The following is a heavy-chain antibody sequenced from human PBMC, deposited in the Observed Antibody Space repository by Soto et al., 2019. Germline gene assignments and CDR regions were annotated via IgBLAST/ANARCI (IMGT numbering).Heavy chain of an antibody. J-gene: IGHJ4*02. V-gene: IGHV1-69*04. CDR3: ATSYGSGYRAFDF. D-gene: IGHD3-10*01. CDR1: GDTFNFYS. CDR2: VNPILSMS. Sequence: QVQLVQSGAEVKRPGSSVKVSCKASGDTFNFYSINWVRQAPGPGLEWMGRVNPILSMSNYAQRLQGRVTMTADKSTSTAYMELSGLRSEDTAIYYCATSYGSGYRAFDFWGQGALVTVSS.